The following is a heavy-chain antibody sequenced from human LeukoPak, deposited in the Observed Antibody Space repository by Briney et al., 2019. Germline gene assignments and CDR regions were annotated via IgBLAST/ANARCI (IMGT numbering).Heavy chain of an antibody. CDR3: ARGCSGGRCYVDY. J-gene: IGHJ4*02. D-gene: IGHD2-15*01. Sequence: GGSLRLSCAASGFTFDDYAMHWVRQGPGKGLEWVSGISWNSGSIGYADSVKGRFTISRDNSKNTLYLQMGSLRAEDMAVYYCARGCSGGRCYVDYWGQGTLVTVSS. CDR2: ISWNSGSI. CDR1: GFTFDDYA. V-gene: IGHV3-9*03.